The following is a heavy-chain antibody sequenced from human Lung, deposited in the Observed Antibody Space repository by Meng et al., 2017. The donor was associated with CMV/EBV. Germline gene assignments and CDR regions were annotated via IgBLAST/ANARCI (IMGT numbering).Heavy chain of an antibody. Sequence: FSGFSRNTAGLGVGWVRQPPGKAPEWLALVYWNDDNRYSPSLRNRLTITKDTSKNQAVLTMSNMDPVDTATYYCAHYGDYRFGWYFDLWGRGTLVTVSS. CDR2: VYWNDDN. D-gene: IGHD4-17*01. V-gene: IGHV2-5*01. CDR1: GFSRNTAGLG. CDR3: AHYGDYRFGWYFDL. J-gene: IGHJ2*01.